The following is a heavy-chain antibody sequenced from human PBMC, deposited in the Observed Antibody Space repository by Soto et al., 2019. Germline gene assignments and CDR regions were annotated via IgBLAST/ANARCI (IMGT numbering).Heavy chain of an antibody. V-gene: IGHV3-30*03. Sequence: QVQLVESGGGVVQPGRSLRLSCVASGFTFSNNGIHWVRQAPGKGLEWVAVISSAGSKKYYADSVKGRFTISRDNSKNTLYLQMNSLRAEGTAVYYCAMDLYGGSSRFDYWGQGTLVTVSS. CDR3: AMDLYGGSSRFDY. CDR2: ISSAGSKK. J-gene: IGHJ4*02. D-gene: IGHD2-15*01. CDR1: GFTFSNNG.